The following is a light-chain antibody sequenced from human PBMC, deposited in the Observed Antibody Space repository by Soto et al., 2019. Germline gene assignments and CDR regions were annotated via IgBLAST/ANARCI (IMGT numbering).Light chain of an antibody. CDR1: QSVSSN. CDR2: DTS. CDR3: QQYNSWPPYT. V-gene: IGKV3-15*01. Sequence: EIVLTQSPATLSVSPGERATLSCSASQSVSSNLAWYQQKPGQAPRLLIYDTSSRATGFPARFSGSGSGTEFTITIRSLQSEDIAVYSCQQYNSWPPYTFGQGTKVDIK. J-gene: IGKJ2*01.